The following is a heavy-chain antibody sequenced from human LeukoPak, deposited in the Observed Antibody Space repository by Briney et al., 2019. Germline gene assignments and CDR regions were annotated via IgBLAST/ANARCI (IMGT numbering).Heavy chain of an antibody. CDR3: AGVDEDGFDY. V-gene: IGHV1-18*01. CDR1: GYTFSSYG. CDR2: ISTYNGNT. Sequence: RRASVKVSCKTSGYTFSSYGISWVRQAPGQGLEWMGWISTYNGNTNYAQKLQGRVTMTTDTSTSTAYMELRSLRSDDTAVYYCAGVDEDGFDYWGQGTLVTVSS. J-gene: IGHJ4*02.